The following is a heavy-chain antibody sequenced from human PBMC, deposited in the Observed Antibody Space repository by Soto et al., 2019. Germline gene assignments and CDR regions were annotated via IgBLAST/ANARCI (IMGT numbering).Heavy chain of an antibody. CDR2: TFYRSTWYY. CDR3: VSELRVVPGTRGPFDI. V-gene: IGHV6-1*01. J-gene: IGHJ4*02. D-gene: IGHD6-19*01. Sequence: PSQTLSLTCAISGDSVSRDSAAWSWIRQSPSRGLEWLGRTFYRSTWYYDYASSVRSRMTINTDTAKNQFSLQLTSVTAEDTAVYYCVSELRVVPGTRGPFDIWAQGPRVTVSS. CDR1: GDSVSRDSAA.